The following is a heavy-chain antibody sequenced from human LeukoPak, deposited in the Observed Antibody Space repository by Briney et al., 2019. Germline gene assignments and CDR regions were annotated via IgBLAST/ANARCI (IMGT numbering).Heavy chain of an antibody. D-gene: IGHD4-23*01. CDR3: GINAVVTYGPMYNWFDP. CDR2: IYYSGST. J-gene: IGHJ5*02. Sequence: PSETLSLTCTVSGGSISNYYWSWIRQPPGKGLEWIGHIYYSGSTNYNPSLKSRVTISIDTSKNQFCLKLSSVTAADTPMSRYGINAVVTYGPMYNWFDPWGQGTLVTVSS. CDR1: GGSISNYY. V-gene: IGHV4-59*01.